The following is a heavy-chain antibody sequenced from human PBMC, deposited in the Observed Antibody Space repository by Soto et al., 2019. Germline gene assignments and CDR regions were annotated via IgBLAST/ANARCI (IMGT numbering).Heavy chain of an antibody. CDR3: ARDLNWAFDY. Sequence: HPGGSLRLSCAASGFTFSDYTMNWVRQTPGKGLEWISYISKSSGTKSYADSVTGRFTISRDNAKNSLYLQLNSLRDEDTAIYYCARDLNWAFDYWGQGTPVTVSA. J-gene: IGHJ4*02. V-gene: IGHV3-48*02. CDR1: GFTFSDYT. CDR2: ISKSSGTK. D-gene: IGHD7-27*01.